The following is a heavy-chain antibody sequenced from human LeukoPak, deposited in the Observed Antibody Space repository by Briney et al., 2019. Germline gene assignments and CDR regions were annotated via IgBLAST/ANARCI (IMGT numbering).Heavy chain of an antibody. D-gene: IGHD2-2*01. CDR3: TTDFWWYCSSTSCTPFDY. Sequence: PGGSLGLSCAASGFTFSNAWMSWVRQAPGKGLEWVGRIKSKTDGGTTDYAAPVKGRFTISRDDSKNTLYLQMNSLKTEDTAVYYCTTDFWWYCSSTSCTPFDYWGQGTLVTVSS. J-gene: IGHJ4*02. V-gene: IGHV3-15*01. CDR1: GFTFSNAW. CDR2: IKSKTDGGTT.